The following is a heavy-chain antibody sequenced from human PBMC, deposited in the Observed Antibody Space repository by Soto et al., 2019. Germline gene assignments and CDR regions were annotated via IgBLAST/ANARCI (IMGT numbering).Heavy chain of an antibody. V-gene: IGHV4-34*01. CDR2: INHSGST. D-gene: IGHD6-13*01. J-gene: IGHJ5*02. CDR1: GGSFSDFY. CDR3: ARGRIKLGIAGTASRGPNWSDP. Sequence: QVQLQQWGAGLLKPSETLSLTCAVYGGSFSDFYWSWIRQSPGKGLEWIGEINHSGSTNYNPSLKSRVTISVDTSKNQFSLNLSSVTAAGTAMYYCARGRIKLGIAGTASRGPNWSDPWGQGTLVTVSS.